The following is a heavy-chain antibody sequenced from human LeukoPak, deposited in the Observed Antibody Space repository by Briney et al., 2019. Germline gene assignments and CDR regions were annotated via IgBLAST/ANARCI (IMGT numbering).Heavy chain of an antibody. V-gene: IGHV3-48*04. CDR1: GFTFSSYS. Sequence: PGGSLRLSCAASGFTFSSYSMNWVRQAPGKGLEWVSYISSSSSTIYYADFVKGRFTISRDNAKNSLYLQMNSLRAEDTAVYYCARESITIFGVVIDWGQGTLVTVSS. CDR3: ARESITIFGVVID. CDR2: ISSSSSTI. D-gene: IGHD3-3*01. J-gene: IGHJ4*02.